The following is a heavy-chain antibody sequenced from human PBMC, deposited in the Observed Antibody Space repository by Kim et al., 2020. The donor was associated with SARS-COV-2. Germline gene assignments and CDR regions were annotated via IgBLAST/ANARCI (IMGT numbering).Heavy chain of an antibody. CDR3: ARNTWVAPNWSFDL. J-gene: IGHJ2*01. CDR2: IFHSGTT. Sequence: SETLSLTCSVSGGSMSSDSDYWGWIRQPPGKGLEWIGSIFHSGTTYYNPSLQSRVTISADTSINHFSLNLNSVTAADTAVYYCARNTWVAPNWSFDLWGR. V-gene: IGHV4-39*02. CDR1: GGSMSSDSDY. D-gene: IGHD2-15*01.